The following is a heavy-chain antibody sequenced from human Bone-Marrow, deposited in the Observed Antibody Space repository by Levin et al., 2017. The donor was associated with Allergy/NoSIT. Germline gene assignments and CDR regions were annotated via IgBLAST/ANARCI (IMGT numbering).Heavy chain of an antibody. CDR2: ISYDGSDK. D-gene: IGHD6-13*01. Sequence: GESLKISCAASGSTLNNYAMHWVRQAPGRGLEWVAVISYDGSDKYYADSVKGRFTISRDNSKNTLFLQMKSLRADDTAVYSCARDMYTSTWLDYYGLDVWGRGTTVTVSS. J-gene: IGHJ6*02. CDR3: ARDMYTSTWLDYYGLDV. V-gene: IGHV3-30*04. CDR1: GSTLNNYA.